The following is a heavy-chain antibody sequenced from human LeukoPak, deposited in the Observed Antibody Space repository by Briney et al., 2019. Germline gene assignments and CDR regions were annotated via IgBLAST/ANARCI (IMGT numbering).Heavy chain of an antibody. CDR3: ARDPDSSSWGYAFDI. CDR1: GGSISSYY. Sequence: PSETLSLTCTVSGGSISSYYRSWIRQPAGKGLGWIGRIYNSGNTNYNPSLKSRVTMSVDTSKNQFSLKLSSVTAADTAMYYCARDPDSSSWGYAFDIWGQGTMVTVSS. V-gene: IGHV4-4*07. D-gene: IGHD6-13*01. CDR2: IYNSGNT. J-gene: IGHJ3*02.